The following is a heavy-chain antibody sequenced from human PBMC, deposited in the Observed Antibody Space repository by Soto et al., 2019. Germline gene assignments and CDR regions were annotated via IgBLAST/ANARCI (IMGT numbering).Heavy chain of an antibody. D-gene: IGHD2-2*01. J-gene: IGHJ6*03. Sequence: ASVKVSCKASGYTFTGYYMHWVRQAPGQGLEWMGWINPNSGGTNYAQKFQGWVTMTRDTSISTAYMELSRLRSDDTAVYYCARGGVIGCSSTSCYEYYYMDVWGKGTTVTVSS. CDR3: ARGGVIGCSSTSCYEYYYMDV. CDR2: INPNSGGT. CDR1: GYTFTGYY. V-gene: IGHV1-2*04.